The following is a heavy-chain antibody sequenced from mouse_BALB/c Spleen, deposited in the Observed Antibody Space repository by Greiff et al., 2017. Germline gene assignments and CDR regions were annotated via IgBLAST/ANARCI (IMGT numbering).Heavy chain of an antibody. Sequence: QVQLQQSGAELVKPGASVKLSCKASGYTFTSYYMYWVKQRPGQGLEWIGEINPSNGGTNFNEKFKSKATLTVDKSSSTAYMQLSSLTSEDSAVYYCTRRGYYYGSSPYYFDYWGQGTTLTVSS. V-gene: IGHV1S81*02. CDR3: TRRGYYYGSSPYYFDY. CDR2: INPSNGGT. CDR1: GYTFTSYY. J-gene: IGHJ2*01. D-gene: IGHD1-1*01.